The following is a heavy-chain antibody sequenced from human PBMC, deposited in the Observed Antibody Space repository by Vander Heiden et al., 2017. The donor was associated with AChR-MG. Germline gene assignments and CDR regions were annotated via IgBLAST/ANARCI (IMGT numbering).Heavy chain of an antibody. D-gene: IGHD5-18*01. CDR2: IKNKYDGGTT. J-gene: IGHJ4*02. CDR1: GLPFSTLG. V-gene: IGHV3-15*01. Sequence: EVQLVEPGGGLLKPGGSLRLFCSVSGLPFSTLGMTGVRHAPGKGLEWIGLIKNKYDGGTTNYAAPVKGRFTISRDDAKNTLYLQMNSLKTEDTAVYYCATDIPWSYGALAYWGQGTLATVSS. CDR3: ATDIPWSYGALAY.